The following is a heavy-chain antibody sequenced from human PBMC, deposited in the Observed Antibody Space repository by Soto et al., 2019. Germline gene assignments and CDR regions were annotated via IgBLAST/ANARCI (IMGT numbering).Heavy chain of an antibody. D-gene: IGHD2-2*01. Sequence: ESGGGLVQPGGSLRLSCAASGFTFSSYWMSWVRQAPGKGLEWVANIKQDGSEKYYVDSVKGRFTISRDNAKNSLYLQMNSLRAEDTAVYYCARGRGIVVVPADLDAFDIWGQGTMVTVSS. CDR1: GFTFSSYW. CDR3: ARGRGIVVVPADLDAFDI. J-gene: IGHJ3*02. V-gene: IGHV3-7*01. CDR2: IKQDGSEK.